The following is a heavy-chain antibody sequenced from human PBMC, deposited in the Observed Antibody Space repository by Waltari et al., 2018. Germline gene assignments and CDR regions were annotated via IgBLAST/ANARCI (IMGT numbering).Heavy chain of an antibody. J-gene: IGHJ6*02. V-gene: IGHV1-18*01. CDR2: IIAYNGNT. D-gene: IGHD3-9*01. CDR1: GYTFTSYG. CDR3: ARDRPYYDILTGYQYYYYGMDV. Sequence: QVQLVQSGAEVKKPGASVKVSCTASGYTFTSYGFSWVRQAPGQGRAWMGWIIAYNGNTNYAQKLQGRVTMTTDTSTSTAYMELRSLRSGDTAVYYCARDRPYYDILTGYQYYYYGMDVWGQGTTVTVSS.